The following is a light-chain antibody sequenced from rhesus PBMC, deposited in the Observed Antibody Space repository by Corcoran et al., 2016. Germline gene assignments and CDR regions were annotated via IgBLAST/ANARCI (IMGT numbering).Light chain of an antibody. V-gene: IGKV3-24*04. CDR3: QQSSNS. CDR2: GAS. J-gene: IGKJ2*01. Sequence: ETVVTQSPATLSLSPGERATLSCRASQSVGSYLAWYQQKPGQAPRLLIYGASSRATGIPDMFSGSGSGTDFTLTISSLEPEDVGVYYCQQSSNSFGQGTKVEIK. CDR1: QSVGSY.